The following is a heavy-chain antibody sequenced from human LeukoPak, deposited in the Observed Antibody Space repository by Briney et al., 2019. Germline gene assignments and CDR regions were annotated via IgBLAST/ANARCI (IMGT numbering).Heavy chain of an antibody. J-gene: IGHJ4*02. CDR1: GFTFSSSG. Sequence: GGSLRLSCAASGFTFSSSGMNWVRQAPGKGLEWVSFIASSGAIIRYADSVKGRFTISRDNSKSTLHLQMDSLRAEDTAIYYCAKSDASGWFVFANWGQGTLVTVSS. V-gene: IGHV3-23*01. D-gene: IGHD6-19*01. CDR2: IASSGAII. CDR3: AKSDASGWFVFAN.